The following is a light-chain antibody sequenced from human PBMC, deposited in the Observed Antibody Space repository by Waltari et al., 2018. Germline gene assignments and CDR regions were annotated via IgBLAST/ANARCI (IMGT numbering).Light chain of an antibody. CDR2: GAS. J-gene: IGKJ1*01. V-gene: IGKV3-20*01. CDR3: QHYVRLPAT. CDR1: QSVSRT. Sequence: LKQSPSTLSSTPEVRATASCRASQSVSRTLAWYQQKPGQAPRLLIYGASTRATGIPERFSGGGSGTDFSLTINRLEPEDFAVYYCQHYVRLPATFGQGTKVEIK.